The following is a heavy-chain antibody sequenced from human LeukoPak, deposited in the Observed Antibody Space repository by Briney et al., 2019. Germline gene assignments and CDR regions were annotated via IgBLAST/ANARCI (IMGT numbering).Heavy chain of an antibody. CDR3: ARVGTVVVTYFDS. D-gene: IGHD3-22*01. Sequence: GGSLGLSCAASGFTFSSYSMNWVRQAPGKGLEWVSSISSSSSYIYYTDSVKGRFTISRDNARNSLHLQMNSLRAEDTALYYCARVGTVVVTYFDSWGQGTLVTVSS. CDR1: GFTFSSYS. CDR2: ISSSSSYI. V-gene: IGHV3-21*01. J-gene: IGHJ4*02.